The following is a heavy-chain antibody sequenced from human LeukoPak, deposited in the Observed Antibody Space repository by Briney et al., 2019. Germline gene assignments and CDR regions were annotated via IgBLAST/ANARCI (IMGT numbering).Heavy chain of an antibody. Sequence: PSETLSLTCAVYGGSFSGYYWSWIRQPPGKGLEWIGYIYYSGSTNYNPSLKSRVTISVDTSKNRFSLKLSSATAADTAVYYCARQTDFWSGYYYRDAFDIWGQGTMVTVSS. V-gene: IGHV4-59*08. D-gene: IGHD3-3*01. CDR3: ARQTDFWSGYYYRDAFDI. J-gene: IGHJ3*02. CDR1: GGSFSGYY. CDR2: IYYSGST.